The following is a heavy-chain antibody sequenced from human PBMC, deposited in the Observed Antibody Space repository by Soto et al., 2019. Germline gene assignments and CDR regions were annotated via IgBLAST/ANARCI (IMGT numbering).Heavy chain of an antibody. Sequence: SVKVSCKASGGTFSSYAISWVRQAPGQGLEWMGGIIPIFGTANYAQKFQGRVTITADESTSTAYMELSSLRSGDTAVYYCARCVVPAAAYDRNCFDPWGQGTLVTVSS. V-gene: IGHV1-69*13. D-gene: IGHD2-2*01. CDR3: ARCVVPAAAYDRNCFDP. CDR1: GGTFSSYA. CDR2: IIPIFGTA. J-gene: IGHJ5*02.